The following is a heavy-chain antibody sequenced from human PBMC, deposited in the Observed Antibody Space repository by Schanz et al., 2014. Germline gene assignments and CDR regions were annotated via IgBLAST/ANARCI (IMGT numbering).Heavy chain of an antibody. D-gene: IGHD6-13*01. V-gene: IGHV1-3*01. J-gene: IGHJ4*02. CDR3: ARDGVDAAAGGDY. Sequence: QVQLVQSGAEAKKPGASVKVSCKASGYTFTEYTMYWLRQAPGQRLEWMGWSNSANGNTKYSHRFQGRVTMTRDTSTSPVYMELSSLRSEDTAVYYCARDGVDAAAGGDYWGQGTLVTVSS. CDR2: SNSANGNT. CDR1: GYTFTEYT.